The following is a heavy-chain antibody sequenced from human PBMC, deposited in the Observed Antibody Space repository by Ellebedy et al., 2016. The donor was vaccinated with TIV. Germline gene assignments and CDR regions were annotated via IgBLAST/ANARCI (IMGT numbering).Heavy chain of an antibody. V-gene: IGHV3-48*01. CDR2: INSGSSSI. CDR3: AREMATRWPPKAPFDY. D-gene: IGHD5-24*01. Sequence: GESLKISCAASGFTFSSYSMNWVRQAPGKGLEWISYINSGSSSIYYADSVKGRFTISRDNAKNSLYLQMNSLRVEDTAVYYCAREMATRWPPKAPFDYWGQGTLVTVSS. CDR1: GFTFSSYS. J-gene: IGHJ4*02.